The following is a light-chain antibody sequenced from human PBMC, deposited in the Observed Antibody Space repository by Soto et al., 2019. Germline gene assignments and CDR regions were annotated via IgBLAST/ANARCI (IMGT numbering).Light chain of an antibody. J-gene: IGLJ3*02. CDR3: SSYTISSNWV. V-gene: IGLV2-14*01. Sequence: QSALTQPASVSGSPGQAITISCTGTSSDVGGYKYVSWYQQHPGKAPKLMIYDVSNRPSGVSNRFSGSKSGNTASLTISWLQAEDEADYYCSSYTISSNWVFGGGTKLTVL. CDR2: DVS. CDR1: SSDVGGYKY.